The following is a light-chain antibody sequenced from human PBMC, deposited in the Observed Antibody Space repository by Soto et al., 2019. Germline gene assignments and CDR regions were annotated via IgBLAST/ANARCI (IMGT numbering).Light chain of an antibody. V-gene: IGKV4-1*01. J-gene: IGKJ1*01. CDR1: QSILYSSNNKNS. CDR3: QQYFTTPRT. Sequence: DIVMTQSPDSLAVSLGERATINCKSSQSILYSSNNKNSLVWYQQRPGQPPKVLTYWGSAREFGVPDRFSGSGSGTDFTLTISSLQAEDVAVYYCQQYFTTPRTFGQGTKVEIK. CDR2: WGS.